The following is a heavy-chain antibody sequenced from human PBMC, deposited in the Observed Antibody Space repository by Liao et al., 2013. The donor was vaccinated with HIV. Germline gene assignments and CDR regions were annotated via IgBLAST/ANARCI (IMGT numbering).Heavy chain of an antibody. CDR2: IYYSGST. Sequence: QLQLQESGPGLVKPSETLSLTCTVSGGSISSSSYYWGWIRQPPGKGLEWIGSIYYSGSTYYNPSLKSRVTISVDTSKNQFSLKLSSVTAADTAVYYCARERGGDYAIYYFDYWGQGTLVTVSS. V-gene: IGHV4-39*07. J-gene: IGHJ4*02. CDR3: ARERGGDYAIYYFDY. D-gene: IGHD4-17*01. CDR1: GGSISSSSYY.